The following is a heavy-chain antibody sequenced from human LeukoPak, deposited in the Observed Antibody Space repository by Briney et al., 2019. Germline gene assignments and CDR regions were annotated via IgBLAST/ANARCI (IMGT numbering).Heavy chain of an antibody. Sequence: SETLSLTRTVSGGSISSSTYYWGWIRQPPGKGLEWIGSIYYSGSTYYNPSLKSRVTISVDTSKNQFSLKLSSVTAADTAVYYCARRGGTYNWFDPWGQGTLVTVSS. CDR2: IYYSGST. CDR1: GGSISSSTYY. J-gene: IGHJ5*02. D-gene: IGHD3-16*01. V-gene: IGHV4-39*07. CDR3: ARRGGTYNWFDP.